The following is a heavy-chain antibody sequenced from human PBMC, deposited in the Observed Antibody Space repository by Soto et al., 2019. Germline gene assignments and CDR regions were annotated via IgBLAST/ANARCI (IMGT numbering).Heavy chain of an antibody. V-gene: IGHV3-33*01. D-gene: IGHD6-13*01. Sequence: PGGSLRLSCAASGFTFSTYVMHWVRQAPGKGLDSLAVIWYDGSNKYYADSVKGRFTISRDNSKNTLYLQMNSLRAEDTAVYYCARDLEYSSSWQTTYYYYGMDVWGQGTPVTVSS. CDR3: ARDLEYSSSWQTTYYYYGMDV. CDR1: GFTFSTYV. J-gene: IGHJ6*02. CDR2: IWYDGSNK.